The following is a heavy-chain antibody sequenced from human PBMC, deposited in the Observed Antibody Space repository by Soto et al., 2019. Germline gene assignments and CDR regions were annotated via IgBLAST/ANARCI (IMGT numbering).Heavy chain of an antibody. D-gene: IGHD4-17*01. Sequence: SETLSLTCTVSGGSISSYYWSWIRQPPGKGLEWIGYIYYSGSTNYNPSLKSRVTISVDTSKDQFSLKLSSVTAADTAVYYCARDQFWTTLGMDVWGQGTTVTVSS. CDR2: IYYSGST. J-gene: IGHJ6*02. V-gene: IGHV4-59*01. CDR1: GGSISSYY. CDR3: ARDQFWTTLGMDV.